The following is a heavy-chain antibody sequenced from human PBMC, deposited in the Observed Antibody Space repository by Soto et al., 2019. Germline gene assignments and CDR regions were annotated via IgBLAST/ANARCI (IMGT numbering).Heavy chain of an antibody. CDR1: GYTFTSYG. J-gene: IGHJ1*01. CDR3: ARDKVAVAGLYIQH. D-gene: IGHD6-19*01. CDR2: ISAYNGNT. V-gene: IGHV1-18*01. Sequence: DSVKVSCKASGYTFTSYGISWVRQAPGQGLERMGWISAYNGNTNYAQKLQGRVTMTTDTSTSTAYMELRSLRSDDTAVYYCARDKVAVAGLYIQHWGQGTLVTVST.